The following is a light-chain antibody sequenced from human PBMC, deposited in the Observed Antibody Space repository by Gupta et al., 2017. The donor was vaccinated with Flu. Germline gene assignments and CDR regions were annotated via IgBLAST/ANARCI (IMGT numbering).Light chain of an antibody. CDR3: DRDMGDGTLV. V-gene: IGLV8-61*01. CDR1: SGSVSTTNY. J-gene: IGLJ2*01. Sequence: QTVVTQEQSFSVSPGGTVTVTCGLTSGSVSTTNYPTYYKPTPGQAPLTLLYRTNIRSAGVPDRFSGSMRGNKAALTITGAQADDESDYYCDRDMGDGTLVFGGGTRLTVL. CDR2: RTN.